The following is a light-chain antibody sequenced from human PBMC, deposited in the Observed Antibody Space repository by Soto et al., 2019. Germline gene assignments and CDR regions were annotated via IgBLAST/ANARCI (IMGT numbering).Light chain of an antibody. CDR2: DAS. J-gene: IGKJ1*01. CDR1: QSISSSY. Sequence: EIVLTQSPGTLSLSPGERATLSCRASQSISSSYLAWYQQKPGQAPRLLISDASNRATGVPARFSGSGSGTDFTLTISSLEPEDFAVYSCQQYSSSPATFGQGTKVDIK. CDR3: QQYSSSPAT. V-gene: IGKV3-20*01.